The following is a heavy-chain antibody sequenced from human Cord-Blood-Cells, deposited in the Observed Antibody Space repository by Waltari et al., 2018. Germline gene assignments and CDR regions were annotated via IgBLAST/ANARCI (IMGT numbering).Heavy chain of an antibody. J-gene: IGHJ6*02. V-gene: IGHV1-45*02. CDR2: ITPFNGNT. CDR1: GYTFTYRY. CDR3: ARSMKIAHYGMGV. Sequence: QMQLVQYGAEVTKTGSSVTVYCKASGYTFTYRYLHWVRQAPGQALEVMGWITPFNGNTNCAQKFQGRITMTRDRSSRTACVELSSIRSEYTAMYYCARSMKIAHYGMGVWGQGTTVTVS.